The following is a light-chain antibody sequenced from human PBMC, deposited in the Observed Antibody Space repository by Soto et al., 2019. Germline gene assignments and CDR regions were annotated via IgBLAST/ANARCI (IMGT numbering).Light chain of an antibody. Sequence: EIVLTHSPGTLSLSPGERATLSCRASQSVSSSYLAWYQQKPGQAPRLLIYGASSRATGIPDRFSGSGSGTDFTLTISRLEPEDFAVYYCQQYGSSPPLTFGQGTKVDNK. CDR1: QSVSSSY. CDR2: GAS. J-gene: IGKJ1*01. CDR3: QQYGSSPPLT. V-gene: IGKV3-20*01.